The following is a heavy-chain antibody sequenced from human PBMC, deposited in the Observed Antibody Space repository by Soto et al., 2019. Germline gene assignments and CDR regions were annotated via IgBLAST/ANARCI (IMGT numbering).Heavy chain of an antibody. Sequence: PGGSLRISCAASGFTFDDYAMHWVRQAPGKGLEWVSGISWNSGSIGYADTVKGRFTISRDNAKNSLYLQMNSLRAVDTALYYCAKDPTRGYSGYDYSFDYWGQGTLVTVSS. CDR1: GFTFDDYA. CDR3: AKDPTRGYSGYDYSFDY. V-gene: IGHV3-9*01. CDR2: ISWNSGSI. J-gene: IGHJ4*02. D-gene: IGHD5-12*01.